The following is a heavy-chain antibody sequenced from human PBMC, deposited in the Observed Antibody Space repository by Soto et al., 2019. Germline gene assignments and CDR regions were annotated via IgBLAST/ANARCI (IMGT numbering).Heavy chain of an antibody. Sequence: VQLLESGGGLVQPGGSLRLSCAASGFTFTSCAMSWVRQAPGKGLEWVSAISGTAGNTYHADSVKGRFTISRDISKNTLYLQMNSLRAKDTAVYYCAKGDWDYIAGHFDYWGQGTLVTVSS. V-gene: IGHV3-23*01. CDR3: AKGDWDYIAGHFDY. J-gene: IGHJ4*02. CDR1: GFTFTSCA. CDR2: ISGTAGNT. D-gene: IGHD1-7*01.